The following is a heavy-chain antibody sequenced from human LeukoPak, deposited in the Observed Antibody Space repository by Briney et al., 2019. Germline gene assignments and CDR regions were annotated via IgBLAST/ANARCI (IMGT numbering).Heavy chain of an antibody. J-gene: IGHJ3*02. CDR2: ISYEEANK. Sequence: RGSLRLSRAPSGFFFSDYAMYWGRPAPDKGLECVADISYEEANKYSTHSVEGRFAISRDNSKNTLYLQMNSLRAADTAVYFCARVTYDFLTGYLDAFDIWGRGTVVTVSS. CDR3: ARVTYDFLTGYLDAFDI. CDR1: GFFFSDYA. V-gene: IGHV3-30*09. D-gene: IGHD3-9*01.